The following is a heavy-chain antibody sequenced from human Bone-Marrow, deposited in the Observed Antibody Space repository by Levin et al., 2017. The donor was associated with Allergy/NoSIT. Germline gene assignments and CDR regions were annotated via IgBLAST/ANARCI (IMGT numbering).Heavy chain of an antibody. Sequence: GGSLRLSCAASGFTFTNHAMHWVRQAPGKGLEWVAFIWDDGSNKFYADSVKGRFIISRDNSKNTVYLQMNSLSAEDTAMYYGARDPYSATSGYKDFWGQGTLVTVSS. V-gene: IGHV3-33*01. CDR1: GFTFTNHA. J-gene: IGHJ4*02. D-gene: IGHD3-22*01. CDR2: IWDDGSNK. CDR3: ARDPYSATSGYKDF.